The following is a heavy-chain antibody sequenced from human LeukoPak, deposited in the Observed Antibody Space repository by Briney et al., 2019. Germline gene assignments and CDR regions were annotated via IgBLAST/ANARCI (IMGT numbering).Heavy chain of an antibody. Sequence: GGSLRLSCAASGFTFSSYSMNWVRQAPGKGLEWVSSISSSSSYIYYADSVKGRFTISRDNAKNSLYLQMNSLRAEDTAVYYCARAVVRGVIITFDYWGQGTLVTVSS. CDR2: ISSSSSYI. J-gene: IGHJ4*02. CDR3: ARAVVRGVIITFDY. V-gene: IGHV3-21*01. D-gene: IGHD3-10*01. CDR1: GFTFSSYS.